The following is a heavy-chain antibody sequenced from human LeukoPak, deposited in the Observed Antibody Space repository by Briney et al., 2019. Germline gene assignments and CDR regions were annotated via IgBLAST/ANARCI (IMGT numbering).Heavy chain of an antibody. J-gene: IGHJ4*02. CDR3: TTYLRATDFDY. D-gene: IGHD5-12*01. Sequence: GGSLRLSCAASGFTFSNAWMSWVPQAPGKGLEWFGRIKSKTDDGTIDYAAPVKGRFTISRDDSKNTLYLQMNSLKTEDTAVYYCTTYLRATDFDYWGQGTLVTVSS. CDR2: IKSKTDDGTI. V-gene: IGHV3-15*01. CDR1: GFTFSNAW.